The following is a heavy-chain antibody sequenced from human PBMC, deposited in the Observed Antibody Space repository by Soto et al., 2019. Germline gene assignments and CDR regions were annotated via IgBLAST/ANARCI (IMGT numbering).Heavy chain of an antibody. D-gene: IGHD3-3*01. Sequence: SDTLSLTCTVSGGSISSYYWSWIRQPPGKGLEWIGYIYYSGSTNYNPSLKSRVTISVDTSKNQFSLKLSSVTAADTAVYYCARAPQYYDFWSGYYRTSWWFDPWGQGTLVTVS. CDR2: IYYSGST. V-gene: IGHV4-59*07. CDR3: ARAPQYYDFWSGYYRTSWWFDP. J-gene: IGHJ5*02. CDR1: GGSISSYY.